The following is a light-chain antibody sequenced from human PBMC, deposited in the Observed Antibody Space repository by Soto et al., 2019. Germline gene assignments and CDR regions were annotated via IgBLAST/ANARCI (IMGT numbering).Light chain of an antibody. CDR2: GVS. V-gene: IGKV3-15*01. CDR1: QSVGSN. Sequence: EIVLTQSPGTLSLSPGERVTLSCRASQSVGSNLAWYQHKPGQAPRLVIYGVSSRATGIPARFSGSASGTEFTLTISSLQSEDFAVYSCQQYNDWPITFGPGTRLEIK. J-gene: IGKJ5*01. CDR3: QQYNDWPIT.